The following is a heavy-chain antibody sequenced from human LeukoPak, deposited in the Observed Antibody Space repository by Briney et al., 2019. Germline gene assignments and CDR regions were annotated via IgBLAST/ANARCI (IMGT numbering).Heavy chain of an antibody. J-gene: IGHJ4*02. D-gene: IGHD1-7*01. Sequence: SGGSLRLSCAASQFTFSNYWMSWVRQAPGKGLEWVAHIKRDGSQEQYVGSVKGRFTISRDNAKNSLYLQMSGLRVEDTAVYYCARGQTTLEVWGQGTLVTVSS. V-gene: IGHV3-7*01. CDR3: ARGQTTLEV. CDR2: IKRDGSQE. CDR1: QFTFSNYW.